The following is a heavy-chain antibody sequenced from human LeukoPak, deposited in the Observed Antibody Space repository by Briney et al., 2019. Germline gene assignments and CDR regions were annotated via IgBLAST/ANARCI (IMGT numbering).Heavy chain of an antibody. J-gene: IGHJ4*02. Sequence: PSETLSLTCAVYGGSFSGYYWSWIRQPPGKGLEWIGEINHSGSTNYNPSLKSRVTISVDTSKNQFSLKLSSVTAAATAVYYVARGYGSGIYNRVDYWGQGTLVTVSS. CDR2: INHSGST. CDR1: GGSFSGYY. V-gene: IGHV4-34*01. CDR3: ARGYGSGIYNRVDY. D-gene: IGHD3-10*01.